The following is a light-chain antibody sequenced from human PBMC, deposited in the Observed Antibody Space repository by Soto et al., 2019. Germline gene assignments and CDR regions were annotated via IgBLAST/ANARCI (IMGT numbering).Light chain of an antibody. CDR2: GAS. Sequence: EIVLTQSPGTLSLSPGEGATLSCRASQSVSNNYLAWFQQQPGQAPRLLMYGASSRATGIPDRFSGSGSGTDFTLTISRLEPEDFAVYYCQQYGSSPRTFGQGTKLEIK. J-gene: IGKJ2*01. CDR3: QQYGSSPRT. CDR1: QSVSNNY. V-gene: IGKV3-20*01.